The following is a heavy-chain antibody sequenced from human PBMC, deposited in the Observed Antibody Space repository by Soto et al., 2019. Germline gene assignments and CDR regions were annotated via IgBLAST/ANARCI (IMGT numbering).Heavy chain of an antibody. CDR3: TTGRITIFGVVTHKPSDPDDYYYYYYMDV. J-gene: IGHJ6*03. Sequence: GGSLRLSCAASGFTFSNAWMSWVRQAPGKGLEWVGGIKSKTDGGTTDYAAPVKGRFTISRDDSKNTLYLQMNSLKTEDKAVYYCTTGRITIFGVVTHKPSDPDDYYYYYYMDVWGKGTTVTVSS. V-gene: IGHV3-15*01. D-gene: IGHD3-3*01. CDR2: IKSKTDGGTT. CDR1: GFTFSNAW.